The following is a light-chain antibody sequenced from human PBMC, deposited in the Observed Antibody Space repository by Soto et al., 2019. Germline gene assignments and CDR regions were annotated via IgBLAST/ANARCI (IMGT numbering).Light chain of an antibody. CDR1: SSDVGGYNY. J-gene: IGLJ1*01. V-gene: IGLV2-14*01. Sequence: QSARTQPASVSGSPGQSITISCTGTSSDVGGYNYVSWYQQHPVKAPKLMIYDVTNRPSGVSDRFSGSKSGNTASLTISGLQAEDEADYYCSSYTCSSTPYVFGTGTKLTVL. CDR2: DVT. CDR3: SSYTCSSTPYV.